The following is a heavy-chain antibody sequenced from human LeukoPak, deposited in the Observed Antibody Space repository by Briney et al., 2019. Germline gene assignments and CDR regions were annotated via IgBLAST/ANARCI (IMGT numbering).Heavy chain of an antibody. Sequence: PSETLSLTCTVSDGSISSGDYYWSWIRQPPGKGLEWIGYIYYSGSTYYNPSLKSRVTISVDTSKNQFSLKLSSVTAADTAVYYCASGLWFGELNIWGQGTMVTVSS. V-gene: IGHV4-30-4*08. D-gene: IGHD3-10*01. CDR1: DGSISSGDYY. CDR2: IYYSGST. J-gene: IGHJ3*02. CDR3: ASGLWFGELNI.